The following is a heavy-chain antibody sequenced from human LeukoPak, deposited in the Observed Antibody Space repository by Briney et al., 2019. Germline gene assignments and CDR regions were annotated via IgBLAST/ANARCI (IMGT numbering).Heavy chain of an antibody. CDR3: ARDSRYSGYDLVLLNYYCGMDV. CDR2: ISSSGSTI. V-gene: IGHV3-11*01. J-gene: IGHJ6*02. D-gene: IGHD5-12*01. Sequence: GGTLRLSCAASGFTISDYYMSWIRQAPGKGLEWVSYISSSGSTIYYADSVKGRFTISRDNAKNSLYLQMNSLRAEDTAVYYCARDSRYSGYDLVLLNYYCGMDVWGQGTTVTVSS. CDR1: GFTISDYY.